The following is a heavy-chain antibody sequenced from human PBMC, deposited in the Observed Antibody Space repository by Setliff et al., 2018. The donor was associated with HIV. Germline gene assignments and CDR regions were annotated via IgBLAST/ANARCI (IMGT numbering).Heavy chain of an antibody. Sequence: SETLSLTCAVSGYSISSGYYWGWIRQPPGKGLEWIGSIYHSGSTYYNPSLKSRVTISVDTSKNQFSLKLSSVTAADTAVYYCARDQNGGSGGKGGSKWFDPWGQGTLVTVSS. D-gene: IGHD2-15*01. CDR2: IYHSGST. CDR3: ARDQNGGSGGKGGSKWFDP. J-gene: IGHJ5*02. V-gene: IGHV4-38-2*02. CDR1: GYSISSGYY.